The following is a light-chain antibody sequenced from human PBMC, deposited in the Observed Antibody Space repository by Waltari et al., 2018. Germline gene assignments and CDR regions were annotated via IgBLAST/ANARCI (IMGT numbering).Light chain of an antibody. J-gene: IGKJ4*01. V-gene: IGKV3-20*01. CDR2: DAS. Sequence: EIVLTQSPGTLSLSPGDRATLSCRASQSVASSYLAWYQQNPGQAPRLLIYDASSRATGIPDRFSGSESGTDFSLTISRLEPEDFAVYYCQQYGASPLTFGRGTKVEIK. CDR1: QSVASSY. CDR3: QQYGASPLT.